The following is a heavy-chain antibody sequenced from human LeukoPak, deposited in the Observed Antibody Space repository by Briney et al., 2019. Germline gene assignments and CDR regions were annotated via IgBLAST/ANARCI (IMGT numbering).Heavy chain of an antibody. CDR1: GGSISIYY. CDR3: ARVRVGSNWNYGSFDY. J-gene: IGHJ4*02. V-gene: IGHV4-4*07. CDR2: IYTSGST. D-gene: IGHD1-7*01. Sequence: SETLSLTCTVSGGSISIYYWSWIRQPAGKGLEWIGRIYTSGSTNYNPSLKSRVTMSVDTSKNQFSLKLSSVTAADTAVYYCARVRVGSNWNYGSFDYWGQGTLVTVSS.